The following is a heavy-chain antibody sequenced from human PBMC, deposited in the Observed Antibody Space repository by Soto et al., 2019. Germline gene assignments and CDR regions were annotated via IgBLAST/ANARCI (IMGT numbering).Heavy chain of an antibody. CDR1: GGSISSYY. V-gene: IGHV4-59*01. J-gene: IGHJ4*02. CDR2: IYYSGST. D-gene: IGHD3-3*01. CDR3: ASSGIYYDFWSGYAH. Sequence: PSETLSLTCTVSGGSISSYYWSWIRQPPGKGLEWIGYIYYSGSTNYNPSLKSRVTISVDTSKNQFSLKLSSVTAADTAVYYCASSGIYYDFWSGYAHWGQGTLVTSPQ.